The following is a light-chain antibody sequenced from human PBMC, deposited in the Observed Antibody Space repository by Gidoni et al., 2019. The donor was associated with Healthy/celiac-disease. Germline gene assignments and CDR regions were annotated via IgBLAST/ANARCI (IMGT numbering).Light chain of an antibody. J-gene: IGLJ2*01. V-gene: IGLV3-19*01. CDR3: NSRDSSGNHLNVV. Sequence: SSALTQDPAVSVALGQTVRITCQGYSLISDYASWYQQKPGQAPVLVIYGKHNRPSGIPNRFSGSSSGNTASLTITGAQAEDEADDYCNSRDSSGNHLNVVFGGGTKLTVL. CDR1: SLISDY. CDR2: GKH.